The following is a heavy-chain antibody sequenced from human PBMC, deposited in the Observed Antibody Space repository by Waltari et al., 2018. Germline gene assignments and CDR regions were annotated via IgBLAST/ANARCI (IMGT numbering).Heavy chain of an antibody. J-gene: IGHJ4*02. CDR1: GDSMENYF. CDR3: ARWRDSSGYYQHFDH. Sequence: QVQLQESGPGLVKSSETLSLTCTVSGDSMENYFWSWIRQPPGKGLECIGYIYYSGSANYNPSLKSRVTISVEMSKIQFSLRLRSVTAADTAIYYCARWRDSSGYYQHFDHWGRGALVTVSS. D-gene: IGHD3-22*01. V-gene: IGHV4-59*01. CDR2: IYYSGSA.